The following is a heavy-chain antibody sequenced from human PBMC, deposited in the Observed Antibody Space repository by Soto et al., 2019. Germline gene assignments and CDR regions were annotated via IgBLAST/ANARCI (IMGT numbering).Heavy chain of an antibody. D-gene: IGHD3-22*01. Sequence: EVQLLVSGGGSAQPGGSLRLSCEVSGFTLTNYAMSWVRQTPGKGLEWVSXXRAXGXRTYYADXVKGRFTIXKXFSKXXXXXXXXXXXXXXSAVYYCEGSWTWGQGTMVTVSS. CDR2: XRAXGXRT. CDR3: EGSWT. J-gene: IGHJ3*01. CDR1: GFTLTNYA. V-gene: IGHV3-23*01.